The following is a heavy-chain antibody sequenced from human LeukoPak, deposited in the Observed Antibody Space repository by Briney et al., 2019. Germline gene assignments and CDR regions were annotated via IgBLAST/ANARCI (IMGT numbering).Heavy chain of an antibody. CDR2: ISSSGSTI. CDR3: ARARDYYGSGSYYKFGLYGMDV. D-gene: IGHD3-10*01. V-gene: IGHV3-11*01. J-gene: IGHJ6*02. Sequence: PGGSLRLSCAASGFTFSDYYMSWIRQAPGKGLEWVSYISSSGSTIYYTDSVKGRFTISRDNAKNSLYLQMNSLRAEDTAVYYCARARDYYGSGSYYKFGLYGMDVWGQGTTVTVSS. CDR1: GFTFSDYY.